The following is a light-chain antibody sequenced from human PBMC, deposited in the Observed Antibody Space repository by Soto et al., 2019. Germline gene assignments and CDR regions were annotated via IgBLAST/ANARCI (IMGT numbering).Light chain of an antibody. J-gene: IGKJ5*01. CDR1: QSVSSNF. CDR2: GAS. Sequence: EVVLTQSPGTLSLSPGERATLSCRASQSVSSNFIAWYQQRPGQTPRLLIYGASSRATGIPDRFSGSGSGTDFTLTISRLEPEDFAVYYCQQYGSSPPTFGQGTRLEIK. CDR3: QQYGSSPPT. V-gene: IGKV3-20*01.